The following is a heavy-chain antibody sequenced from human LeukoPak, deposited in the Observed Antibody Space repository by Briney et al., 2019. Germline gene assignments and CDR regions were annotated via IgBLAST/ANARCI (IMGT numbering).Heavy chain of an antibody. CDR2: IHPSGGSA. CDR1: GYTFTTYY. V-gene: IGHV1-46*01. Sequence: ASVKVSCKASGYTFTTYYMHWVRHAPGQGLEWMGIIHPSGGSATYAQKFQGRVTMTRDTSTSTVYMELSSLSSEDTDIYYCARDTTTNSLGDPWGQGTPVTVSS. J-gene: IGHJ5*02. CDR3: ARDTTTNSLGDP. D-gene: IGHD1-26*01.